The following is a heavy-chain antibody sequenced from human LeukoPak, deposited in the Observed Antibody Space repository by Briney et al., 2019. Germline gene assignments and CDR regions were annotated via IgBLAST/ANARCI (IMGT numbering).Heavy chain of an antibody. Sequence: ASVKVSCKASGYTFTGYYMHWVRQAPGQGLEWMGWINPNSGGTNYAQKLQGRVTMTTDTSTSTAYMELRSLRSDDTAVYYCARGGRDTAMVKFDYWGQGTLVTVSS. D-gene: IGHD5-18*01. CDR3: ARGGRDTAMVKFDY. CDR1: GYTFTGYY. CDR2: INPNSGGT. V-gene: IGHV1-2*02. J-gene: IGHJ4*02.